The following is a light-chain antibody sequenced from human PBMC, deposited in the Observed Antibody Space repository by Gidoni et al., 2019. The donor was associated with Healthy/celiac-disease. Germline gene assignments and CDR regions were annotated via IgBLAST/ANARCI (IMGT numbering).Light chain of an antibody. Sequence: QSVLTQPPSVSEAPRQRVTISCSGSSSNIGVNAVNWYHQLPGKDPKLLIYYDDLLPSGVSDRFSGSKSGTSASLAISGLQSEDEADYYCAAWDDTLNGVVFGGGTKLTVL. V-gene: IGLV1-36*01. CDR2: YDD. CDR3: AAWDDTLNGVV. J-gene: IGLJ2*01. CDR1: SSNIGVNA.